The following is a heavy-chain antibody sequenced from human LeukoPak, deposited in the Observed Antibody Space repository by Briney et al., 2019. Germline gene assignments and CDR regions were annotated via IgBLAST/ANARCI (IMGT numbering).Heavy chain of an antibody. V-gene: IGHV1-18*01. CDR2: ISAYNGNT. D-gene: IGHD3-10*01. CDR3: ARDLPRSRPPYYGSGKVPFDY. CDR1: GYTFTSYG. J-gene: IGHJ4*02. Sequence: EASVKVSCMASGYTFTSYGISWVRQAPGQVLEWMGWISAYNGNTNYAQKLQGSVTMTTDTSTSTAYMELRSLRSDDTAVYYCARDLPRSRPPYYGSGKVPFDYWGQGTLVTVSS.